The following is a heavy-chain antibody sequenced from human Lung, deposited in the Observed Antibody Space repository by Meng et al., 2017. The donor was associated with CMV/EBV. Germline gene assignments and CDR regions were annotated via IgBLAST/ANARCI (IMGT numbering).Heavy chain of an antibody. CDR1: GGSIGSYY. D-gene: IGHD3-10*01. J-gene: IGHJ6*02. V-gene: IGHV4-59*01. CDR2: IYYSGST. CDR3: ASGKYYYGSGSYYNYYYYGMDV. Sequence: SETLSLTXTVDGGSIGSYYWSWIRQPPGKGLEWIGYIYYSGSTNYNPSLKSRVTISVDTSKNQFTLKLSSVTAADTAVYYCASGKYYYGSGSYYNYYYYGMDVWGQGTTVTVSS.